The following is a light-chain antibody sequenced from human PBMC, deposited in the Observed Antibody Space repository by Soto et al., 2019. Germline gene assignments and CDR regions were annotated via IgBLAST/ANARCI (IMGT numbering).Light chain of an antibody. V-gene: IGKV1-5*01. CDR2: DAS. J-gene: IGKJ1*01. Sequence: DIQMTQSPSTLSASVGDRVTITCRASQSISSWLAWYQQKPGKAPKLLIYDASSLESGGPSRFSGSVSGTEFTLTISSLQPDDFASYYCQHYNSYSWTFGQGTKEEIK. CDR3: QHYNSYSWT. CDR1: QSISSW.